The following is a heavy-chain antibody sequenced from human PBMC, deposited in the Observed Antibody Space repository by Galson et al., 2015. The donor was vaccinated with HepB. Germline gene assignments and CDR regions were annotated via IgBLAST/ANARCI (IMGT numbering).Heavy chain of an antibody. CDR1: GFTFSNFA. V-gene: IGHV3-23*01. CDR3: AARPTITGTIGPYDF. CDR2: ISGSAGST. J-gene: IGHJ4*02. Sequence: SLRLSCAASGFTFSNFAMNWVRQAPGKGLEWVSAISGSAGSTYYADSVKGRFTISRDNSKNIMYLQMNSLRAEDTAVYYCAARPTITGTIGPYDFWGQGTLVTVSS. D-gene: IGHD1-20*01.